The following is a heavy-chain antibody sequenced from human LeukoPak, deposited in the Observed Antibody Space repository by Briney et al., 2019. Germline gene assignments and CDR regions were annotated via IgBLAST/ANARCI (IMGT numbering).Heavy chain of an antibody. CDR2: IYTSGST. CDR1: GGSINNFY. D-gene: IGHD1-1*01. Sequence: PSETLSLTCTVSGGSINNFYWSWIRQPAGKGLEWIGRIYTSGSTNYNPSLKSRVTMSVDTSKNQFSLKLSSVTAADTAVYYCARSQIGATGTDDYWGQGTLVTVSS. CDR3: ARSQIGATGTDDY. V-gene: IGHV4-4*07. J-gene: IGHJ4*02.